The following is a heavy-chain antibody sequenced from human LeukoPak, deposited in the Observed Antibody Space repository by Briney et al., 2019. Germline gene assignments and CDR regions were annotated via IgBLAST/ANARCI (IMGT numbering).Heavy chain of an antibody. J-gene: IGHJ4*02. CDR2: IIPIFGTA. CDR1: GGTLSSYA. V-gene: IGHV1-69*06. D-gene: IGHD5-18*01. Sequence: GASVKVSCKASGGTLSSYAISWVRQAPGQGLEWRGGIIPIFGTANYAQKFQGRVTITADKSTSTAYMELSSLRSEDTAVYYCARDHSYGQWGYFDYWGQGILVTVSS. CDR3: ARDHSYGQWGYFDY.